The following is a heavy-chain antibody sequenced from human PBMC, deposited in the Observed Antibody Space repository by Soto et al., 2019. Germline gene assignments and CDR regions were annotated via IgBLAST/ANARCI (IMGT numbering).Heavy chain of an antibody. CDR2: IIPIFGTA. D-gene: IGHD3-16*01. J-gene: IGHJ6*02. V-gene: IGHV1-69*13. CDR3: ARTFTFGGGPYYYYYGMDV. Sequence: GASVKVSCKATGGTFSSYAISWVRQAPGQGLEWMGGIIPIFGTANYAQKFQGRVTITADESTSTAYMELSSLRSEDTAVYYCARTFTFGGGPYYYYYGMDVWGQGTTVTVSS. CDR1: GGTFSSYA.